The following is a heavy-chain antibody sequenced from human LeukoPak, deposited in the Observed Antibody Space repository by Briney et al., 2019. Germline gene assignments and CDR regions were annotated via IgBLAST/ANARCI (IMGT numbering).Heavy chain of an antibody. CDR3: ARHRDGSGSYYPPGVFDY. CDR2: IYYSGSS. Sequence: NPSETLSLTCTVSGGSISSSSYYWGWIRQPPGKGLEWIGSIYYSGSSYYNPSLKSRVTISVDTSKNQFSLKLSSVTAADTAVYYCARHRDGSGSYYPPGVFDYWGQGTLVTVSS. J-gene: IGHJ4*02. V-gene: IGHV4-39*01. CDR1: GGSISSSSYY. D-gene: IGHD3-10*01.